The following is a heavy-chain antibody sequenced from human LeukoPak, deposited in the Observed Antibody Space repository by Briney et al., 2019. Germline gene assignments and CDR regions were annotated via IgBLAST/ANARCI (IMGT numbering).Heavy chain of an antibody. V-gene: IGHV3-66*01. Sequence: GGSLRLSWAASGFTFSSYWMSWVRQAPGKGLEWISFIHSVGITSYADSVKGRFTISRDNSKNTLYLQMDSLRAEDTAVYYCARDHDSGDYYDDSGYYDYWGQGALVTVSS. CDR3: ARDHDSGDYYDDSGYYDY. J-gene: IGHJ4*02. CDR2: IHSVGIT. CDR1: GFTFSSYW. D-gene: IGHD3-22*01.